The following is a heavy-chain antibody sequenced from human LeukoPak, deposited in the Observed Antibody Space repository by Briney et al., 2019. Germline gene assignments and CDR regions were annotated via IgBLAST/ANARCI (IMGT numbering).Heavy chain of an antibody. CDR2: IYYSGST. CDR1: GGSISSYY. Sequence: SETLSFTCTVSGGSISSYYWSWIREPPGKGLEWIGYIYYSGSTNYNPSLKSRVTISVDTSKNQFSLKLSSVTAADTAVYYCARTVMGWFDPWGQGTLVTVSS. D-gene: IGHD2-8*01. J-gene: IGHJ5*02. V-gene: IGHV4-59*08. CDR3: ARTVMGWFDP.